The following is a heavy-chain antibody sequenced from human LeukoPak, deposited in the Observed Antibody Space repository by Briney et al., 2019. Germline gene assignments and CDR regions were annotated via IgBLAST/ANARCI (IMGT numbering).Heavy chain of an antibody. CDR2: INHSGST. J-gene: IGHJ4*02. CDR1: GGSFSDYY. V-gene: IGHV4-34*01. D-gene: IGHD6-19*01. CDR3: ARGTRIAVAGNFDY. Sequence: SETLSLTCAVYGGSFSDYYWSWIRQPPGKGLEWIGEINHSGSTNYNPSLKSRVTISVDTSKNQFSLKLSSVTAADTAVYYCARGTRIAVAGNFDYWGQGTLVTVSS.